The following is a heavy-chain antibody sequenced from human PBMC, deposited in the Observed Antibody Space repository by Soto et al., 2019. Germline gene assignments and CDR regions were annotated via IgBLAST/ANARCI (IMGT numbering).Heavy chain of an antibody. J-gene: IGHJ6*02. CDR1: GFTFSSYS. Sequence: VQLVESGGGLVQPGGSLRLSCAASGFTFSSYSINWVRQAPGKGLEWFSYITSDSSTISYADSVKGRFTVSRDNAKNSLYLQMNSLRDEDTGVYYCARVGRGVYGMDVWGQGTSVTVSS. CDR2: ITSDSSTI. D-gene: IGHD2-8*01. V-gene: IGHV3-48*02. CDR3: ARVGRGVYGMDV.